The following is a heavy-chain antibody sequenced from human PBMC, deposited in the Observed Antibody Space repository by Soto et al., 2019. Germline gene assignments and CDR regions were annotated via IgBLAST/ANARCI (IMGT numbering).Heavy chain of an antibody. CDR2: ISYDGSNN. Sequence: QVQLVESGGGVVQPGRSLRLSCAASGFTFSSYGMHWVRQAPGKGLEWVAVISYDGSNNYYADSGKGRFTISRDNSKNTLYLQMNSLRAEDTAVYYSSKAAGTGYYYGRDVCCQGSTVTVS. CDR3: SKAAGTGYYYGRDV. J-gene: IGHJ6*02. V-gene: IGHV3-30*03. D-gene: IGHD6-13*01. CDR1: GFTFSSYG.